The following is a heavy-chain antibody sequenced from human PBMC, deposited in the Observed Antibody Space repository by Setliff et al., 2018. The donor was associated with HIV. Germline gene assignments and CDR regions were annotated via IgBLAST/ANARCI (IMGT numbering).Heavy chain of an antibody. D-gene: IGHD3-10*01. CDR1: GGTFSSYA. V-gene: IGHV1-69*13. Sequence: EASVKVSCKASGGTFSSYAISWVRQAPGQGLEWMGGIIPIFGTVNYAQKFQGRVTITADESTSTAYMELSSLRSEDTAVYYCARGSFIGDYYYFDYWGQGTLVTVSS. CDR3: ARGSFIGDYYYFDY. J-gene: IGHJ4*02. CDR2: IIPIFGTV.